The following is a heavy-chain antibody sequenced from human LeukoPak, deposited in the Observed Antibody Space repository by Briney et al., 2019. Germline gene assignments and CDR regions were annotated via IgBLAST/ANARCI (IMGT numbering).Heavy chain of an antibody. J-gene: IGHJ4*02. CDR3: ATDMGIVVVISCFDY. V-gene: IGHV3-7*01. Sequence: GSLRLSCAASRFTFSSYWMSWVRQAPGKGLEWVANIKQDGSEKYYVDSVKGRFTISRDNAKNSLYLQMNSLRAEDTAVYYCATDMGIVVVISCFDYWGQGTLVTVSS. D-gene: IGHD3-22*01. CDR2: IKQDGSEK. CDR1: RFTFSSYW.